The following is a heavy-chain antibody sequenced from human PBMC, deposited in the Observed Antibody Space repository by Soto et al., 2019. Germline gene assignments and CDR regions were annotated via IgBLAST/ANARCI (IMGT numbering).Heavy chain of an antibody. Sequence: QVQLVESGGGVVQPGRSLRLSCAGSGFMFSIYGIHWVRQAPGKGLEWVAIIWSDGSNKYYADSVKGRFTMSRDNSKDTVDLQMNSLRAEDTAVYYCARDEMGYCSGGSCYTPGGMDVWGQGTTVTVS. CDR2: IWSDGSNK. V-gene: IGHV3-33*01. CDR1: GFMFSIYG. D-gene: IGHD2-15*01. J-gene: IGHJ6*02. CDR3: ARDEMGYCSGGSCYTPGGMDV.